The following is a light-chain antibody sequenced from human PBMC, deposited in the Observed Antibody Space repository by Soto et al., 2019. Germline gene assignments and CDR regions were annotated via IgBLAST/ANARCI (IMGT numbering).Light chain of an antibody. CDR1: TSDVGGYNL. J-gene: IGLJ1*01. V-gene: IGLV2-23*01. CDR3: CSYASSSSYV. CDR2: EGT. Sequence: QSVLTQPASVSGSPGQSITISCSGTTSDVGGYNLVSWYQQHTAKAPKLLVYEGTQRPSGVSSRFSGSKSGNTAPLTISGLQAEDEADYYCCSYASSSSYVFGTGTNVTVL.